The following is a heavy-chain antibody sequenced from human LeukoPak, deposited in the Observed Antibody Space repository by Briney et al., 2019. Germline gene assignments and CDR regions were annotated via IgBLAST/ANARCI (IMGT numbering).Heavy chain of an antibody. CDR2: ISGSGGST. Sequence: PGGSLRLSCAASGFTFSSSAMNWVRQAPGKGLEWVSAISGSGGSTYYADSVKDRFTISRDNSKNTLYLQMNSLRAEDTAVYYCAKRGAYSPPYWGQGTLVTVSS. J-gene: IGHJ4*02. D-gene: IGHD3-16*01. V-gene: IGHV3-23*01. CDR1: GFTFSSSA. CDR3: AKRGAYSPPY.